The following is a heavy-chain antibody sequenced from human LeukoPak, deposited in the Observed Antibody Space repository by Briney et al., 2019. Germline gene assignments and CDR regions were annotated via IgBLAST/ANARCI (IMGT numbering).Heavy chain of an antibody. Sequence: GGSLRLSCAASGLTFTSYAMNWVRQAPGKGLEWVSGISGSGGSTYYADSVKGRFTISRDNSKKTVSLQMNSPRAEDTAVYYCATGTRVYYDTSGYYYEGAWGQGTTVTVSS. J-gene: IGHJ6*02. V-gene: IGHV3-23*01. D-gene: IGHD3-22*01. CDR1: GLTFTSYA. CDR2: ISGSGGST. CDR3: ATGTRVYYDTSGYYYEGA.